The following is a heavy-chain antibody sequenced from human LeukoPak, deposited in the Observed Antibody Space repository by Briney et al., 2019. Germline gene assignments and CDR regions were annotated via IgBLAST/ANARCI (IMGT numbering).Heavy chain of an antibody. CDR1: GFTVSSNY. CDR3: ARARSIDYSNYDPDAYYYYGMDV. CDR2: IYGGGNI. V-gene: IGHV3-53*05. Sequence: GGSLRLSCAASGFTVSSNYMNWVRQAPGKGLEWVSVIYGGGNIYYADSVKGRFTISRDNSKNTLYLQMNSLRAEDTAVYYCARARSIDYSNYDPDAYYYYGMDVWGQGTTVTVSS. D-gene: IGHD4-4*01. J-gene: IGHJ6*02.